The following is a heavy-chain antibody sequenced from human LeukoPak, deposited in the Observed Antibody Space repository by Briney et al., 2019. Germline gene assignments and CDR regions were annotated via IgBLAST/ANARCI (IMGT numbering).Heavy chain of an antibody. J-gene: IGHJ4*02. V-gene: IGHV4-34*01. CDR1: GGSFSGYY. D-gene: IGHD5-18*01. CDR2: INHSGST. Sequence: PSETLSLTCAVYGGSFSGYYWSWIRQPPGKGLEWIGEINHSGSTNYNPSLKSRVTISVDTSKNQFSLKLSSVTAADTAVYYCARRRGYSYGYQDHWGQGTLVTVSS. CDR3: ARRRGYSYGYQDH.